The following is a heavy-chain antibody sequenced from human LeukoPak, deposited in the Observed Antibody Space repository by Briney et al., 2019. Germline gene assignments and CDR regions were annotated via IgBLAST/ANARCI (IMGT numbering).Heavy chain of an antibody. CDR3: AKAAYYDSSGYYDYFDY. CDR2: IKQDGSEK. Sequence: GGSLRLSCAASGFTFSSYWMSWVRQAPGKGLEWVANIKQDGSEKYYVDSVKGRFTISRDNAKNSLYLQMNSLRAEDTAVYYCAKAAYYDSSGYYDYFDYWGQGTLVTVSS. J-gene: IGHJ4*02. CDR1: GFTFSSYW. D-gene: IGHD3-22*01. V-gene: IGHV3-7*01.